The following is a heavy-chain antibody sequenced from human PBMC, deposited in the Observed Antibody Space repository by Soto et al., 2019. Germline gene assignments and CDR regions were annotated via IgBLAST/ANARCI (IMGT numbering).Heavy chain of an antibody. J-gene: IGHJ4*02. D-gene: IGHD6-19*01. CDR1: GFSFSSYA. V-gene: IGHV3-23*01. CDR2: ISGSGDST. Sequence: EVQLLESGGGLVQPGGSLRLSCAASGFSFSSYAMNWVRQAPGKGLEWVSVISGSGDSTYYADSVKGRFTISRDNSKNTRDLKMISLRAEDTAVYYCARRSSGWYFDYWGQGTLVIVSS. CDR3: ARRSSGWYFDY.